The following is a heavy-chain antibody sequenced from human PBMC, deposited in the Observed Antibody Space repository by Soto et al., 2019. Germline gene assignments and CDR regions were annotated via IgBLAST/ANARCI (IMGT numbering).Heavy chain of an antibody. V-gene: IGHV4-59*08. J-gene: IGHJ4*02. CDR2: IYYSGRT. D-gene: IGHD4-17*01. Sequence: SETLSLTCTVSGGSISSYYWSWIRQPPGKGLEWIGYIYYSGRTNYNPSFKSRVTISLDMSMNHFSLKLSSVTAADTAGYYCARRATADYGDSEYYLDDWGQGTLVTVSS. CDR1: GGSISSYY. CDR3: ARRATADYGDSEYYLDD.